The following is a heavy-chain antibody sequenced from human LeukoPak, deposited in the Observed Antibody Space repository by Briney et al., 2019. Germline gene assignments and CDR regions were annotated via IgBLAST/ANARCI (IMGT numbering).Heavy chain of an antibody. CDR2: ISSSDHTI. Sequence: GGSLRLSCATSGFTFSDYYMSWIRQAPGKGLEWVSYISSSDHTIYYADSVKGRFTISRDNAKNSLYLQMNSLRAGDTAVYYCARDPSGAAASLWDHYYYYMDVWGKGTTVTVSS. D-gene: IGHD6-13*01. CDR3: ARDPSGAAASLWDHYYYYMDV. CDR1: GFTFSDYY. J-gene: IGHJ6*03. V-gene: IGHV3-11*04.